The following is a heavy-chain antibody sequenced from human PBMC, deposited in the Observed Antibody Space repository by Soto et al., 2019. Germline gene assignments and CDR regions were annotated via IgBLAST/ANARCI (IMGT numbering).Heavy chain of an antibody. D-gene: IGHD4-17*01. V-gene: IGHV1-69*02. CDR3: ATSSGTTRVYFQH. Sequence: QVQLVQSGAVVKKPGSSVKVSCKASGGTFSSYTISWVRQAPGQGLEWMGRIIPILGIANYAQKFQGRVTITADKSTSTAYMELSSLRSEDTAVYYCATSSGTTRVYFQHWGQGTLVTVSS. J-gene: IGHJ1*01. CDR1: GGTFSSYT. CDR2: IIPILGIA.